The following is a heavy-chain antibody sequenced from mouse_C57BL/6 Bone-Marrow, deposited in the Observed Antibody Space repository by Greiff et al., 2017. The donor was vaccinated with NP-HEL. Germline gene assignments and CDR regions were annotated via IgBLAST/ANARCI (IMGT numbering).Heavy chain of an antibody. CDR2: ISYDGSN. J-gene: IGHJ4*01. Sequence: EVQLQESGPGLVKPSQSLSLTCSVTGYSITSGYYWNWIRQFPGNKLEWMGYISYDGSNNYNPSLKNRISITRDTSKNQFFLKLNSVTTEDTATYYCARADYYGSSVYYYAMDYWGQGTSVTVSS. D-gene: IGHD1-1*01. CDR3: ARADYYGSSVYYYAMDY. CDR1: GYSITSGYY. V-gene: IGHV3-6*01.